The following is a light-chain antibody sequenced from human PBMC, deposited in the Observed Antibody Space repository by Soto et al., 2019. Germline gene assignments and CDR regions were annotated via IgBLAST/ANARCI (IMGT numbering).Light chain of an antibody. CDR2: QVS. CDR3: ISYTSSNTRV. Sequence: QSALTQPASVSGSPGQSITISCTGTSSDVGGYTYVSWYQQHPGKAPKLMIYQVSNRPSGISNRFSGSKSGNTASLTISGLQTEDDADYYCISYTSSNTRVFGGGTNLTVL. CDR1: SSDVGGYTY. J-gene: IGLJ3*02. V-gene: IGLV2-14*01.